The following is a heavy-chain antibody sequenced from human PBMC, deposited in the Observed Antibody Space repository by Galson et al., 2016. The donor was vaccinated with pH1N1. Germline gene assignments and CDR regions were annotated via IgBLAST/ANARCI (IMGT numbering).Heavy chain of an antibody. V-gene: IGHV2-5*01. Sequence: PALVKPTQTLTLTCTFSGFSLRSNGAGVGWIRQPPGKALEWLVIYWTDDKRYSPSLKSRLTITKDTSKNQVVLTMTNMDPVDTATYYCAHSVGTRVFGVVTNFNWFDPWGQGTLVTVSS. J-gene: IGHJ5*02. CDR2: IYWTDDK. CDR1: GFSLRSNGAG. D-gene: IGHD3-3*01. CDR3: AHSVGTRVFGVVTNFNWFDP.